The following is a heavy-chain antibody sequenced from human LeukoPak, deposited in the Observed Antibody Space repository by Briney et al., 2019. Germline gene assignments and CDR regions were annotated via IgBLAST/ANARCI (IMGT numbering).Heavy chain of an antibody. J-gene: IGHJ4*02. CDR1: GFTFSNYG. D-gene: IGHD6-13*01. CDR2: IWYDGSYK. Sequence: PGGSLRLSCAASGFTFSNYGMHWVRRAPGKGLDWVAVIWYDGSYKYYADSVKGRFTISRDNSKNTLYLQMNSLRAEDTAVYYCAKVVQYTASTGTGLDYWGQGTLATVSS. CDR3: AKVVQYTASTGTGLDY. V-gene: IGHV3-33*06.